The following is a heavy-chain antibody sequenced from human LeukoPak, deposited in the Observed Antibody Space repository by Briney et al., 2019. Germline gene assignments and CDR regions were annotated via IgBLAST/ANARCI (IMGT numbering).Heavy chain of an antibody. D-gene: IGHD3-9*01. Sequence: QPGGSLRLSCAASGFTFSSYEMNWVRQAPGKGLEWVSYISSSGSTIYYADSVKGRFTISRDNAKNSLYLQMNSLRAEDTAVYYCASLLTGYGNCGMDVWGQGTTVTVSS. V-gene: IGHV3-48*03. J-gene: IGHJ6*02. CDR2: ISSSGSTI. CDR1: GFTFSSYE. CDR3: ASLLTGYGNCGMDV.